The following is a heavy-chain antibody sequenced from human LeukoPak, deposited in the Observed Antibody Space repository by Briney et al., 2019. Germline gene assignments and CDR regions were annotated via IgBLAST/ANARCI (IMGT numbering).Heavy chain of an antibody. CDR1: GGTFSSYA. CDR3: AGTLSLEWSIGTYYYYGMDV. D-gene: IGHD3-3*01. J-gene: IGHJ6*02. CDR2: IIPIFGTA. V-gene: IGHV1-69*13. Sequence: ASVNVSCKAYGGTFSSYAISWVRQAPGQGLEWMGGIIPIFGTANYAQKFQGRVTITADESTSTAYMELSSLRSEDTAVYYCAGTLSLEWSIGTYYYYGMDVWGQGTTVTVSS.